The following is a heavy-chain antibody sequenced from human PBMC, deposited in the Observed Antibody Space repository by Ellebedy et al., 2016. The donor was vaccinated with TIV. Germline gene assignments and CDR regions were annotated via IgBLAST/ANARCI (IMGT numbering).Heavy chain of an antibody. J-gene: IGHJ3*02. CDR2: FDPEDGET. Sequence: ASVKVSXXVSGYTLTELSMHWVRQAPGKGLEWMGGFDPEDGETIYAQKFQGRVTMTRDTSTSTVYMELSSLRSEDTAVYYCARDRQQLVNNGDDAFDIWGQGTMVTVSS. D-gene: IGHD6-13*01. CDR3: ARDRQQLVNNGDDAFDI. CDR1: GYTLTELS. V-gene: IGHV1-24*01.